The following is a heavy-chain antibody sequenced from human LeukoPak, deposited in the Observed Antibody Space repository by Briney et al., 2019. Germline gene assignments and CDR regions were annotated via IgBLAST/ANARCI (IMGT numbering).Heavy chain of an antibody. Sequence: KESGPTLVNPTQTLTLTCTFSGFSLSTSGVGVGWIRQPPGKALEWLALIYWNDDKRYSPSLKSRLTITKDTSKNQVVLTMTNMDPVDTATYYCAHPGRGTPIVVITHPFDYWGQGTLVTVSS. CDR2: IYWNDDK. CDR3: AHPGRGTPIVVITHPFDY. CDR1: GFSLSTSGVG. D-gene: IGHD3-22*01. J-gene: IGHJ4*02. V-gene: IGHV2-5*01.